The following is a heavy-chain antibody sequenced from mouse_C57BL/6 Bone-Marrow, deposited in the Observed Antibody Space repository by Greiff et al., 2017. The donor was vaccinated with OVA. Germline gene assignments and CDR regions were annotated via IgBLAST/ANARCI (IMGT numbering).Heavy chain of an antibody. CDR2: IDPSDSYT. Sequence: QVQLQQPGAELVMPGASVKLSCKASGYTFTSYWMHWVKQRPGQGLEWIGEIDPSDSYTNYNQKFKGKSTLTVDKSSSTAYMQLSSLTSEDSAVYYCARPYYGSSSLRYFVVWGTGTTVTVSS. J-gene: IGHJ1*03. CDR3: ARPYYGSSSLRYFVV. D-gene: IGHD1-1*01. CDR1: GYTFTSYW. V-gene: IGHV1-69*01.